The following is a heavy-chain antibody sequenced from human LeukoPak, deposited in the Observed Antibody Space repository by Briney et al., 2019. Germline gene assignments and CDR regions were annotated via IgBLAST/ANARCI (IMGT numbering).Heavy chain of an antibody. CDR2: INPNSGGT. Sequence: GASVKVSCKASGYTFTGYYMHWVRQAPGQGLEWMGWINPNSGGTNYAQKFQGRVTMTRDTSISTAYMELSRLRSDDTAVYYCARVGGYGTKDAFDIWGQGTMVTVSS. D-gene: IGHD6-25*01. CDR3: ARVGGYGTKDAFDI. J-gene: IGHJ3*02. V-gene: IGHV1-2*02. CDR1: GYTFTGYY.